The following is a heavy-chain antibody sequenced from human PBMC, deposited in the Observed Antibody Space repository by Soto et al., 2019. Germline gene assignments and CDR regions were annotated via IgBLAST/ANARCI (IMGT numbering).Heavy chain of an antibody. J-gene: IGHJ4*02. V-gene: IGHV3-11*05. CDR3: ARDHHRYSGYDYVDY. D-gene: IGHD5-12*01. Sequence: QVQLVEYGGGLVKTGGSLRLSCAASGFTFSDYYMSWIRQAPGKGLEWVSYISSSSSYTNYADSVKGRFTISRDNAKNTLYLQMNSLRAEDTAEYYCARDHHRYSGYDYVDYWGQGTLVTVSS. CDR2: ISSSSSYT. CDR1: GFTFSDYY.